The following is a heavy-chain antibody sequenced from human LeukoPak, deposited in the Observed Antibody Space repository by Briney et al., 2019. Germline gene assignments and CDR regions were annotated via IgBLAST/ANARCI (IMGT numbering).Heavy chain of an antibody. Sequence: KSSETLSLTCAVYGGSFSGYYWSWIRQPPGKGLEWIGEINHSGSTNYNPSLKSRVTMSVDTSKNQFSLKLSSVTAADTAVYYCARVHYGSGSYYYDAFDIWGQGTMVTVSS. V-gene: IGHV4-34*01. CDR2: INHSGST. J-gene: IGHJ3*02. D-gene: IGHD3-10*01. CDR3: ARVHYGSGSYYYDAFDI. CDR1: GGSFSGYY.